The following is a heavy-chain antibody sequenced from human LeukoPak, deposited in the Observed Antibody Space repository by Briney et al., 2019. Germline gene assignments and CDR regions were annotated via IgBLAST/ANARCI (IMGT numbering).Heavy chain of an antibody. D-gene: IGHD2-15*01. Sequence: GASVKVSCKASGYTFTSYGISWVRQAPGQGLEWIGWISAYNGNTNYAQKLQGRVTMTTDTSTSTAYMELRSLRSDDTAVYYCARGGYCSGGSCYDYYGMDVWGQGTTVTVSS. J-gene: IGHJ6*02. V-gene: IGHV1-18*01. CDR2: ISAYNGNT. CDR3: ARGGYCSGGSCYDYYGMDV. CDR1: GYTFTSYG.